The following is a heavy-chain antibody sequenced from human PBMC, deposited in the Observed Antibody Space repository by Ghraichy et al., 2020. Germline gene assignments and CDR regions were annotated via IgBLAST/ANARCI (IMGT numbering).Heavy chain of an antibody. CDR1: GYSFTSYW. Sequence: GESLNISCKGSGYSFTSYWIGWVRQMPGKGLEWMGIIYPGDSDTRYSPSFQGQVTISADKSISTAYLQWSSLKASDTAMYYCAGSSSWYYYYMDVWGKGTTVTVSS. CDR2: IYPGDSDT. D-gene: IGHD6-13*01. CDR3: AGSSSWYYYYMDV. V-gene: IGHV5-51*01. J-gene: IGHJ6*03.